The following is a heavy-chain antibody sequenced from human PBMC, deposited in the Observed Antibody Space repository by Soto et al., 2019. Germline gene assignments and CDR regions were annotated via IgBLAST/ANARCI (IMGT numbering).Heavy chain of an antibody. D-gene: IGHD2-8*01. V-gene: IGHV3-23*01. CDR2: ISGSADST. CDR1: GFSFSSFA. J-gene: IGHJ6*02. Sequence: EVQLLESGGGFIHPGGSLRLSFAASGFSFSSFAMNWVRQAPGKGLEWVSIISGSADSTFYADSVKGRFTISRDNSKSTLYLQINSLRAEDTAVYYCAKTRGAMIYAISVYGMDVWGQGTTVTVSS. CDR3: AKTRGAMIYAISVYGMDV.